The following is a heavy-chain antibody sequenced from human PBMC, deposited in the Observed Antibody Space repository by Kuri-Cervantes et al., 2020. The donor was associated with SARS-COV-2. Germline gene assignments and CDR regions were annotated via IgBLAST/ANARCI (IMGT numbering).Heavy chain of an antibody. CDR3: ASGRYYDFWSGYNDY. V-gene: IGHV1-69*05. J-gene: IGHJ4*02. D-gene: IGHD3-3*01. CDR1: GYTFTSYG. CDR2: IIPIFGTA. Sequence: SVKVSCKASGYTFTSYGISWVRQAPGQGLEWMGGIIPIFGTANYAQKFQGRVTITTDESTSTAYMELSSLRSEDTAVYYCASGRYYDFWSGYNDYWGQGTLVTVSS.